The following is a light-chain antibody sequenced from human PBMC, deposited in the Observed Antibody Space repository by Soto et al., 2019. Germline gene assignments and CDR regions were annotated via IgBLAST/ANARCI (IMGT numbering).Light chain of an antibody. V-gene: IGLV2-14*01. Sequence: QSALTQPASVSGSPGQSITVSCTGTSSDVGGSDHVNWYQQHPGKAPKLMIYEVSNRPSGVSDRFSGSKSGNTASLIISGLRPEDEADYYCSSQTASATVLFGGGTKVTVL. CDR3: SSQTASATVL. CDR1: SSDVGGSDH. CDR2: EVS. J-gene: IGLJ2*01.